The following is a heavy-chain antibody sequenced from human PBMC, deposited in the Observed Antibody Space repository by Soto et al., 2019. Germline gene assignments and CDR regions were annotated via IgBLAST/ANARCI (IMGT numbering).Heavy chain of an antibody. Sequence: LSQTLSLTCAISGDSVSSNSAALNWIRQSPSRGLEWLGRTYYRSKWYNDYAVSVKSRITINPDTSKNQFSLQLNSVTPEDTAVYYCARGGRQQLIPTPISYKIDYWGQGTLVTVSS. J-gene: IGHJ4*02. CDR3: ARGGRQQLIPTPISYKIDY. CDR2: TYYRSKWYN. V-gene: IGHV6-1*01. CDR1: GDSVSSNSAA. D-gene: IGHD6-13*01.